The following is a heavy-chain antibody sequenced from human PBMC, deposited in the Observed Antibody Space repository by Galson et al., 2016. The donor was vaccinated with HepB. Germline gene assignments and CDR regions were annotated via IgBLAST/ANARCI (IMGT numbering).Heavy chain of an antibody. D-gene: IGHD1-26*01. V-gene: IGHV3-11*06. Sequence: SLRLSCAASGFALSDYYLNWIRQPPGKGLEWVSSIGSGGTPTNYDDSVKGRFTISRDDARNSLYLHIHNLRGEDTAIYYCARDGYEGANTGAFDMWGQGTMVTVSS. J-gene: IGHJ3*02. CDR2: IGSGGTPT. CDR1: GFALSDYY. CDR3: ARDGYEGANTGAFDM.